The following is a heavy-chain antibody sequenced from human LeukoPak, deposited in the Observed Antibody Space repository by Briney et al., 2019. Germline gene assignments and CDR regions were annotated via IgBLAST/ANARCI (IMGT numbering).Heavy chain of an antibody. Sequence: GGSLRLSCAASGFTFSSYGMHWVRQAPGKGLEWVAFIRYDGSNKYYADSVKGRFTISRDNSKNTLYLQMNSLRAEDTAVYYCARDPKVDIVATIGPLEYWGQGTLVTVSS. CDR1: GFTFSSYG. V-gene: IGHV3-30*02. D-gene: IGHD5-12*01. CDR3: ARDPKVDIVATIGPLEY. CDR2: IRYDGSNK. J-gene: IGHJ4*02.